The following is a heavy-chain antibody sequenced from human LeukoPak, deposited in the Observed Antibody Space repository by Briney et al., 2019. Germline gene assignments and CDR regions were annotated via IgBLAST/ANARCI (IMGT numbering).Heavy chain of an antibody. CDR3: ARDRGYCSGGSCPTGNWFDP. D-gene: IGHD2-15*01. CDR2: INPNSDGT. V-gene: IGHV1-2*02. J-gene: IGHJ5*02. CDR1: GYTFTGYY. Sequence: ASVKVSCKASGYTFTGYYMHWVRQAPGQGLEWMGWINPNSDGTNYAQKFQGRVTMTRDTSISTAHMELSRLRPDDTAVYYCARDRGYCSGGSCPTGNWFDPWGQGTLVTVS.